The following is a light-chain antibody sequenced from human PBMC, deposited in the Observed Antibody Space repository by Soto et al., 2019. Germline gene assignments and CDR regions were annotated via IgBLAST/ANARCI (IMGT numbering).Light chain of an antibody. V-gene: IGKV4-1*01. CDR1: QSLLFSPNNQNY. J-gene: IGKJ4*01. CDR2: WAS. Sequence: DIVMKQSPDSLAVSLGERATINCKSSQSLLFSPNNQNYLAWYQQKPGQPPKLLIYWASTRESGVPDRFTGSGSGTDFTLTIISLQAEDVAVYYCQQYDSAPPGLTFGGGTKVEIK. CDR3: QQYDSAPPGLT.